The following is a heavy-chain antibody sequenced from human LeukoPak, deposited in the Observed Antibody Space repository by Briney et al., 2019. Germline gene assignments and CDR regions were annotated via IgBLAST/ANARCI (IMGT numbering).Heavy chain of an antibody. V-gene: IGHV4-61*02. J-gene: IGHJ4*02. CDR1: GGSISRSSYY. Sequence: SETLSLTCTVSGGSISRSSYYWGWIRQPPGKGLEWIGRIYTSGSTNYNPSLKSRVTISVDTSKNQFSLKLSSVTAADTAVYYCARFLYYDSSGYDYWGQGTLVTVSS. CDR3: ARFLYYDSSGYDY. CDR2: IYTSGST. D-gene: IGHD3-22*01.